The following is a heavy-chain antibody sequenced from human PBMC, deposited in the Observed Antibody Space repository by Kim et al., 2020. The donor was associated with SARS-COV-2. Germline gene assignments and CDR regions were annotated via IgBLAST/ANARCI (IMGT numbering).Heavy chain of an antibody. Sequence: GGSLRLSCVASGFLLSRFSIHWVRQAPGKGLEWVTTISYDGSVQYYGDSVKGRFTISRDNSKNKVFLQMSNLRDEDTAVYYCVSGAVAGNDAFDIWGQGTMVIVSS. J-gene: IGHJ3*02. CDR3: VSGAVAGNDAFDI. D-gene: IGHD6-19*01. CDR1: GFLLSRFS. CDR2: ISYDGSVQ. V-gene: IGHV3-30*03.